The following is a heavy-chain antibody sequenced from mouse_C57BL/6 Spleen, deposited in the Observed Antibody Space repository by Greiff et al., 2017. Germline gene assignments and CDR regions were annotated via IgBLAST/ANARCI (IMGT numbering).Heavy chain of an antibody. D-gene: IGHD1-1*01. J-gene: IGHJ2*01. Sequence: QVQLQQPGAELVRPGTSVKLSCKASGYTFTSYWMHWVKQRPGQGLEWIGVIDPSDSYTNYNQKFKGKATLTVDTSSSTAYMQLSSLTSEDSAVYYFARAGTLITTVVGYFDYWGQGTTLTVSS. CDR2: IDPSDSYT. V-gene: IGHV1-59*01. CDR1: GYTFTSYW. CDR3: ARAGTLITTVVGYFDY.